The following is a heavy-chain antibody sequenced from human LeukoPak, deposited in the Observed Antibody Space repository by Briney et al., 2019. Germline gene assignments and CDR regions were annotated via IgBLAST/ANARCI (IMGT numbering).Heavy chain of an antibody. V-gene: IGHV4-34*01. J-gene: IGHJ4*02. CDR2: INNSGST. CDR3: ARAPLLRYFEY. Sequence: SETLSLTCAVYGGSFSGYYWSWIRQPPGKGLEWIGEINNSGSTNYNPSLKSRVTISVDTSKNQFSLKLSSVTAADTAVYYCARAPLLRYFEYWGQGTLVTVSS. CDR1: GGSFSGYY. D-gene: IGHD3-9*01.